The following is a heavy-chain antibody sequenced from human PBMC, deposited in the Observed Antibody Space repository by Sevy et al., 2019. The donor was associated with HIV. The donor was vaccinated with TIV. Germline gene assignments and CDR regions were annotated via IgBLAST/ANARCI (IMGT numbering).Heavy chain of an antibody. J-gene: IGHJ6*03. Sequence: ASVKVSCKASGGTFSSYAISWVRQAPGQGLEWMGGIIPIFGTANYAQKFQGRVTITADESTSTAYMELSSLSSEDTAVYYCARGPRSRYYYYYMDVWGKGTTVTVSS. CDR3: ARGPRSRYYYYYMDV. CDR2: IIPIFGTA. CDR1: GGTFSSYA. V-gene: IGHV1-69*13.